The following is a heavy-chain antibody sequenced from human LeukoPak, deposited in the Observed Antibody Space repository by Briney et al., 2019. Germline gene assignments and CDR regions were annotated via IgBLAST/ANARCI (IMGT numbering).Heavy chain of an antibody. CDR2: IYPGDSDT. J-gene: IGHJ4*02. V-gene: IGHV5-51*01. CDR1: GYSFTRYW. Sequence: GESLKISCQASGYSFTRYWIGWVRQMPGKGLEWIGIIYPGDSDTRYSPSFQGQVTISADKSISTAYLQWSSLKASDTAMYYCARRVGYDSDFDYWGQGTLVTVSS. D-gene: IGHD3-22*01. CDR3: ARRVGYDSDFDY.